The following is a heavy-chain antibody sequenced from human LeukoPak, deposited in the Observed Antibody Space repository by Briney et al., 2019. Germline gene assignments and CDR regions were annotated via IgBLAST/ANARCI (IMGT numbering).Heavy chain of an antibody. CDR3: HIVGSAQKPDS. CDR1: AFTFRTYG. D-gene: IGHD1-26*01. J-gene: IGHJ5*02. CDR2: ISDDGSNK. V-gene: IGHV3-30*03. Sequence: GGSLRLSCAASAFTFRTYGIHWVRRAPGKGLEWVAAISDDGSNKYYADSVKGRFTISRDNSKNAVYLQLNGLRADDTAVYYCHIVGSAQKPDSWGQGTLVTVSS.